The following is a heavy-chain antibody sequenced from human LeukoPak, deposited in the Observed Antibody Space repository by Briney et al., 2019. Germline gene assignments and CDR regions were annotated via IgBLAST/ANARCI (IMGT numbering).Heavy chain of an antibody. J-gene: IGHJ4*02. Sequence: PGGSLRLSCAASGFTFSSYAMSWVRQAPGKGLEWVSAISGSGGSTYYADSVKGRFTISRDNSKNTLYLQMNSLGAEDTAVYYCAKDHYDILTGYYNPLDYWGQGTLVTVSS. D-gene: IGHD3-9*01. CDR1: GFTFSSYA. CDR2: ISGSGGST. V-gene: IGHV3-23*01. CDR3: AKDHYDILTGYYNPLDY.